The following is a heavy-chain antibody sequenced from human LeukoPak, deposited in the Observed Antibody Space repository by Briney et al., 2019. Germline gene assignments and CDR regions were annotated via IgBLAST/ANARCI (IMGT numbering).Heavy chain of an antibody. V-gene: IGHV3-11*04. CDR2: ISSSGSTI. Sequence: GGSLRLSCAASGFTFSDYYMSWIRQAPGKGLEWVSYISSSGSTIYYADSVKGRFTISRDNAKNSLYLQMNSLRAEDTAVYYCARDGKEDIVLMVYASDFDYWGQGTLVTVSS. J-gene: IGHJ4*02. CDR3: ARDGKEDIVLMVYASDFDY. D-gene: IGHD2-8*01. CDR1: GFTFSDYY.